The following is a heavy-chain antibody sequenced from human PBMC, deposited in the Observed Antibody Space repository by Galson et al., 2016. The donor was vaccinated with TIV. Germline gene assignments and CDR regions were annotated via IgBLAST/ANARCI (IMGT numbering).Heavy chain of an antibody. CDR2: ISSNSIYL. CDR3: VKARGYGDGAPQDYYYGMDA. Sequence: SLRLSCAASGFSFHDYGMHWVRQAPGKGLEWVSGISSNSIYLGYANSVKGRFTISRDNAKISLFLQMNSLRPEDTALYYCVKARGYGDGAPQDYYYGMDAWGQGTSVTVSS. V-gene: IGHV3-9*01. CDR1: GFSFHDYG. J-gene: IGHJ6*02. D-gene: IGHD5-12*01.